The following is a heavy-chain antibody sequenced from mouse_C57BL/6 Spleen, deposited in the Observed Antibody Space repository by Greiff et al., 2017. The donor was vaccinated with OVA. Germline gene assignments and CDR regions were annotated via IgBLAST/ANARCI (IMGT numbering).Heavy chain of an antibody. V-gene: IGHV6-6*01. J-gene: IGHJ4*01. CDR2: IRNKANNHAT. Sequence: EVMLVESGGGLVQPGGSMKLSCAASGFTFSDAWMDWVRQSPEKGLEWVAEIRNKANNHATYYAESVKGRFTISRDDSKSSVYLQMNSLRAEDTGIYYCTRGTAQRAMDYWGQGTSVTVSS. CDR1: GFTFSDAW. CDR3: TRGTAQRAMDY. D-gene: IGHD1-2*01.